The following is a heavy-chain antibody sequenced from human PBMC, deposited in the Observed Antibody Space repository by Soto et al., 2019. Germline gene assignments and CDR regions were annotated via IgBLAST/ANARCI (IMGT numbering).Heavy chain of an antibody. CDR1: VGSSSSYD. V-gene: IGHV4-4*07. Sequence: ASETLCLTCTVSVGSSSSYDWRWIRQPAGKGLEWIGRIYTSGSTNYNPSLKSRVAMSVDTSKNQFSLNLSSVTAADTAVYYCARDPRGGSGSYYKVDWFDPWGQGTLVTVSS. J-gene: IGHJ5*02. CDR2: IYTSGST. CDR3: ARDPRGGSGSYYKVDWFDP. D-gene: IGHD3-10*01.